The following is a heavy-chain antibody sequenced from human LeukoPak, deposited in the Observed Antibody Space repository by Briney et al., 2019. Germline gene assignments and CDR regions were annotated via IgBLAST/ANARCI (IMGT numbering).Heavy chain of an antibody. V-gene: IGHV4-39*01. CDR1: GGSISSSSYY. D-gene: IGHD6-6*01. J-gene: IGHJ4*02. CDR3: ARHEYSSSALDY. Sequence: PSETLSLTCTVSGGSISSSSYYWGWIRQPPGKGPEWIGSIYYSGSTYYNPSLKSRVTISVDTSKNQFSLKLSSVTAADTAVYYRARHEYSSSALDYWGQGTLVTVSS. CDR2: IYYSGST.